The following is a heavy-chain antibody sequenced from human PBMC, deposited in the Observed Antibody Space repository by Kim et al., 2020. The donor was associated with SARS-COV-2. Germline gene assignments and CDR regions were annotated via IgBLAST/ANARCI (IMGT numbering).Heavy chain of an antibody. Sequence: ASVKVSCKASGYTFTSYAMNWVRQAPGQGLEWMGWINTNTGNPTYAQGFTGRFVFSLDTSVSTAYLQISSLKAEDTAVYYCARELRGNYDSSGYYYAPRYYYGMDVWGQGTTFTVSS. CDR1: GYTFTSYA. CDR3: ARELRGNYDSSGYYYAPRYYYGMDV. J-gene: IGHJ6*02. V-gene: IGHV7-4-1*02. CDR2: INTNTGNP. D-gene: IGHD3-22*01.